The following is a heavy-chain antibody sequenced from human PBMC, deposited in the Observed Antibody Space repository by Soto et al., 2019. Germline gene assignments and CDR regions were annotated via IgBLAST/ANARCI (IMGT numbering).Heavy chain of an antibody. D-gene: IGHD3-22*01. J-gene: IGHJ4*02. Sequence: SETLSLTCAVSGGSISSGGYSWSWIRQPPGKGLEWIGYIYHSGSTYYNPSLKSRVTISVDRSKNQFSLKLSSVTAADTAVYYCARAHRGYDSSGYYYPYYFDYWGQGTLVTVSS. CDR2: IYHSGST. CDR3: ARAHRGYDSSGYYYPYYFDY. CDR1: GGSISSGGYS. V-gene: IGHV4-30-2*01.